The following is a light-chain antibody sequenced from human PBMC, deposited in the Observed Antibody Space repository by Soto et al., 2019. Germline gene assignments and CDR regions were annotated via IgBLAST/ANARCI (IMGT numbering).Light chain of an antibody. J-gene: IGKJ1*01. CDR3: QQRSNSPT. CDR2: GAS. Sequence: EIVLTQSPGTLSLSPGKRATLSCRASQSVSSSYLAWYQQKPGQAPRLLIYGASSRATGTPTRFSSSGSGTDFTLTISRLEPEDFAVYYRQQRSNSPTFGLGTKVDIK. CDR1: QSVSSSY. V-gene: IGKV3D-20*02.